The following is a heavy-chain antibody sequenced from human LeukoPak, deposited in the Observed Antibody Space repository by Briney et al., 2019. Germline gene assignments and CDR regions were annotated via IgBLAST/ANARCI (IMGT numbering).Heavy chain of an antibody. CDR1: GYTFTGYY. J-gene: IGHJ4*02. CDR2: INPNSGGT. CDR3: ARDSGWRPDFWSGYPNY. Sequence: ASVKVSCKASGYTFTGYYMHWVRQAPGQGLEWMGWINPNSGGTNYAQKFQGRVTMTRDTSISTAYMELSRLRSDDTAVYYCARDSGWRPDFWSGYPNYWGQGTLVTVSS. D-gene: IGHD3-3*01. V-gene: IGHV1-2*02.